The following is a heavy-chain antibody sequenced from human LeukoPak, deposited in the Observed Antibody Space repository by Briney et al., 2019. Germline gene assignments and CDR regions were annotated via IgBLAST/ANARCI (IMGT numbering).Heavy chain of an antibody. CDR3: TRHADYGGNSGY. Sequence: GGSLRLSCAASGFTFSGSAMHWVRQASGKGLEWVGRIRSKANSYATAYAASVKGRFTISRDDSKNTAYLQMNSLKTEDTAVYYCTRHADYGGNSGYWGQGTLVTVSS. D-gene: IGHD4-23*01. CDR2: IRSKANSYAT. CDR1: GFTFSGSA. V-gene: IGHV3-73*01. J-gene: IGHJ4*02.